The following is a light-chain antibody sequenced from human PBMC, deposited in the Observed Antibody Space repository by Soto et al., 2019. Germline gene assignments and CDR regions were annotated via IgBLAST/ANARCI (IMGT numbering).Light chain of an antibody. V-gene: IGLV2-11*01. J-gene: IGLJ3*02. CDR3: CSHAGGYTWV. CDR2: DVT. CDR1: SRDVGAYNY. Sequence: QLVLSQPRSMSASPGQSVTISCSGTSRDVGAYNYVSWYQHHPGKAPKLLIYDVTRRPSGVPDRFSGSKSGNTAALTISGLQTEDEADYYCCSHAGGYTWVFGGGTKLTVL.